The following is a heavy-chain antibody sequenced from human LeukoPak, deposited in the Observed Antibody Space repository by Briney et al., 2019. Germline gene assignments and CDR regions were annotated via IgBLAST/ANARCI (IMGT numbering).Heavy chain of an antibody. Sequence: GASVKVSCKASGYTFTSYGISWVRQAPGQGLEWMGWISAYNGNTNYAQKLQGRVTMTTDTSTSTAYMELRSLRSDDTAVYYCARDRQYYYDPNWFDPWGQGTLVTVSS. CDR2: ISAYNGNT. D-gene: IGHD3-22*01. V-gene: IGHV1-18*01. CDR3: ARDRQYYYDPNWFDP. CDR1: GYTFTSYG. J-gene: IGHJ5*02.